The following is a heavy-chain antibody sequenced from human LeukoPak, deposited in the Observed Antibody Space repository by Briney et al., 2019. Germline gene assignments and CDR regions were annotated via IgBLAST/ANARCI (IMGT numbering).Heavy chain of an antibody. Sequence: AASVKVSCKASGGTFSSYAISWVRQAPGQGLEWMGGIIPIFGTANYAQKFQGRVTITADESTSTAYMELSSLRSEDTAVYYCARGYCSGGSCYSGDYYYYGMDVWGQGTTVTVSS. D-gene: IGHD2-15*01. J-gene: IGHJ6*02. CDR3: ARGYCSGGSCYSGDYYYYGMDV. CDR1: GGTFSSYA. V-gene: IGHV1-69*01. CDR2: IIPIFGTA.